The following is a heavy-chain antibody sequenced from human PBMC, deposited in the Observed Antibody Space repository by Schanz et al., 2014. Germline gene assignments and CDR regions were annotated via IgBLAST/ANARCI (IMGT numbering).Heavy chain of an antibody. J-gene: IGHJ4*02. CDR1: GFTFSSSW. D-gene: IGHD3-22*01. CDR3: AKSYDTSGYSGFDY. Sequence: VHLVESGGGLVQPGGSLRLSCAASGFTFSSSWMHWVRQAPGKGLVWVAVTSYDGSKKYYTDSVKGRFTVSRDNSKNTLYLQLNSLRAEDTAVYYCAKSYDTSGYSGFDYWGQGTLVTVSS. V-gene: IGHV3-30*18. CDR2: TSYDGSKK.